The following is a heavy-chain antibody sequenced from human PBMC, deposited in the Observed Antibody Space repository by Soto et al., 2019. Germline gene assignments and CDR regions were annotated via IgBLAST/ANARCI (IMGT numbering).Heavy chain of an antibody. CDR2: IYSSGSI. V-gene: IGHV4-59*01. CDR3: ARALKHSYGMDV. Sequence: SETLSLACTVSGGSINNYYWSWIRQPPGKGLQWIGYIYSSGSINYNPSLKSRVIISVDTSKSQLSLELSSVTAADTAVYYCARALKHSYGMDVWGQGTTVTVSS. CDR1: GGSINNYY. J-gene: IGHJ6*02.